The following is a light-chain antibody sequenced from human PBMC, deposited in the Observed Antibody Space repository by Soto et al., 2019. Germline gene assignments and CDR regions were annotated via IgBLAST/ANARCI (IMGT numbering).Light chain of an antibody. J-gene: IGLJ3*02. V-gene: IGLV2-14*01. Sequence: QSALTQPSPVSGSPGQSITISCTGTSSDVGGHNFVSWYQQHPGKAPKLMIYDVSNRPSGVSNRFSGSKSGNTASLTISGLQAEDEADYYCSSYTTSTTLFGGGTQLTVL. CDR2: DVS. CDR1: SSDVGGHNF. CDR3: SSYTTSTTL.